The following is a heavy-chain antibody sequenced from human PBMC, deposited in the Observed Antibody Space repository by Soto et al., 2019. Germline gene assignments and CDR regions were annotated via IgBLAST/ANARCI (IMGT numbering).Heavy chain of an antibody. CDR3: ARDVAAAGKRYYYYYGMDV. CDR2: ISAYNGNT. D-gene: IGHD6-13*01. CDR1: GYTFTSYG. J-gene: IGHJ6*02. Sequence: ASVKVSCKASGYTFTSYGISWVRQAPGQGLEWMGWISAYNGNTSYAQKLQGRVTMTTDTSTSTAYMELRSLRSDDTAVYYCARDVAAAGKRYYYYYGMDVWGQGTTVTVSS. V-gene: IGHV1-18*01.